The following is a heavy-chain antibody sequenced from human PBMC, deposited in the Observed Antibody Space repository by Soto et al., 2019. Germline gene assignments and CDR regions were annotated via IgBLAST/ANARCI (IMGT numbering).Heavy chain of an antibody. CDR1: GGSISSGDYY. D-gene: IGHD2-2*01. CDR3: ASRYCSSTRCYPDWFDP. Sequence: SETLSLTCTVSGGSISSGDYYWSWIRQPPGKGLEWIGYIYYSGSTYYNPSLKSRVTISVDTSKNQFSLKLSSVTAADTAVYYCASRYCSSTRCYPDWFDPWGQGTLVTVSS. V-gene: IGHV4-30-4*01. J-gene: IGHJ5*02. CDR2: IYYSGST.